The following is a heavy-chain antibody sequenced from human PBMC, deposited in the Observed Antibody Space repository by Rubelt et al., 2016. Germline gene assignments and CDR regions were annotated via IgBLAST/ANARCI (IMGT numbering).Heavy chain of an antibody. J-gene: IGHJ5*02. Sequence: QVQLVQSGAEVKKPGASVKVSCKASGYTFTSYGISWVRQAPGQGLEWMGWISASNGNTKYAQKPQGKCTMTTDTSTSTAYMELRSRRSDDTAMDFCARGYCSSANCLFNWFDPWGQGTLVTVSS. V-gene: IGHV1-18*01. CDR2: ISASNGNT. CDR1: GYTFTSYG. CDR3: ARGYCSSANCLFNWFDP. D-gene: IGHD2-2*01.